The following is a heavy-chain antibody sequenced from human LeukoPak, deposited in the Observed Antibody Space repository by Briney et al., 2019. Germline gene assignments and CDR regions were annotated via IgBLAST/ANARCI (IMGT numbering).Heavy chain of an antibody. CDR3: ARSWFGELLSTSNWFDP. D-gene: IGHD3-10*01. CDR1: GFTFDDYG. V-gene: IGHV3-20*04. CDR2: INWNGGST. Sequence: PGGSLRLSCAASGFTFDDYGMSWVRQAPGKGLGWVSGINWNGGSTGYADSVKGRFTISRDNAKNSLYLQMNSLRAEDTALYYCARSWFGELLSTSNWFDPWGQGTLVTVSS. J-gene: IGHJ5*02.